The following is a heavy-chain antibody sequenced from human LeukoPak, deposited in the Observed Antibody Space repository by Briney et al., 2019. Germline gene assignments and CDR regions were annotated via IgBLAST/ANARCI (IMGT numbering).Heavy chain of an antibody. V-gene: IGHV1-8*01. CDR1: GYTFTSYD. D-gene: IGHD3/OR15-3a*01. CDR3: ARAWTDHGGYYFDY. CDR2: MNPNSGNT. Sequence: ASVKGSCKASGYTFTSYDINWVRQATGQGLEWMGWMNPNSGNTGYAQKFQGRVTMTRNTSISTAYMELSSLRSEDTAVYYWARAWTDHGGYYFDYWGQGTLVTVSS. J-gene: IGHJ4*02.